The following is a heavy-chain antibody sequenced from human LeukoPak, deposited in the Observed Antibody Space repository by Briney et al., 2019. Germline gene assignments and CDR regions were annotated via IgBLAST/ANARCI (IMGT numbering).Heavy chain of an antibody. V-gene: IGHV3-21*01. Sequence: GGSLRLSCAASGFTFSSYSMNWVRQAPGKGLEWVSSISSSSSYIYYADSVKGRFTISRDNVKNSLYLQMNSLRAEDTAVYYCARDSGCSGGSCAGGFGYWGQGTLVTVSS. CDR2: ISSSSSYI. J-gene: IGHJ4*02. D-gene: IGHD2-15*01. CDR3: ARDSGCSGGSCAGGFGY. CDR1: GFTFSSYS.